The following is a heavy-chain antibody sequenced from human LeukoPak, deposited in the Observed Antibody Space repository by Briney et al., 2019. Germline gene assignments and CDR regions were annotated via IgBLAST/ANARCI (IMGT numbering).Heavy chain of an antibody. V-gene: IGHV1-18*01. CDR1: GHTFTSYG. J-gene: IGHJ4*02. CDR3: ARDPKTYYYGSGSYSHYDY. CDR2: ISAYNGNT. Sequence: ASVKVSCKGSGHTFTSYGISWVRQAPGQGLEWMGWISAYNGNTNYAQKLQGRVTMTTDTSTSTAYMELRSLRSDDTAVYYCARDPKTYYYGSGSYSHYDYWGQGTLVTVSS. D-gene: IGHD3-10*01.